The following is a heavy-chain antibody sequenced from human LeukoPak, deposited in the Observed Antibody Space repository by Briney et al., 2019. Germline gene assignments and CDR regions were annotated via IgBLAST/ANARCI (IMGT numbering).Heavy chain of an antibody. D-gene: IGHD5-12*01. CDR3: ARRGYDYYYGMDV. CDR1: GYTFTGYY. V-gene: IGHV1-2*06. Sequence: GASVKVSCKASGYTFTGYYMHWVRQAPGQGLEWMGRINPNSGGTNYAQKFQGRVTMTRDTSISTAYMELSRLRSDDTAVYYCARRGYDYYYGMDVWGQGTTVIVFS. J-gene: IGHJ6*02. CDR2: INPNSGGT.